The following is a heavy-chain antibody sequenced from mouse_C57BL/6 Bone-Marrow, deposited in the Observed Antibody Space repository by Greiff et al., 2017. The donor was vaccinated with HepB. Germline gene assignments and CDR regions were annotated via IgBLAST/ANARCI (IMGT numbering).Heavy chain of an antibody. Sequence: VQLQQSGAELARPGASVKMSCKASGYTFTSYTMHWVKQRPGQGLEWIGYINPSSGYTKYNQKFKDKATLTADKSSSTAYMQLSSLTSEDSAVYYCARRGYDYDGYYAMDYWGQGTSVTVSS. J-gene: IGHJ4*01. V-gene: IGHV1-4*01. CDR1: GYTFTSYT. D-gene: IGHD2-4*01. CDR3: ARRGYDYDGYYAMDY. CDR2: INPSSGYT.